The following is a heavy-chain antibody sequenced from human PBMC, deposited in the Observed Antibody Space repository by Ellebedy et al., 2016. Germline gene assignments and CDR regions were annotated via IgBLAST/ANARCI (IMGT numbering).Heavy chain of an antibody. Sequence: SETLSLXCAVYGGSFSGYYWSWIRQPPGKGLEWIGEINHSGSTNYNPPLKSRVTISVDTSKNQFSLKLSSVTAADTAVYYCARAGYDILTGYQERRFDPWGQGTLVTVSS. J-gene: IGHJ5*02. CDR1: GGSFSGYY. CDR3: ARAGYDILTGYQERRFDP. CDR2: INHSGST. D-gene: IGHD3-9*01. V-gene: IGHV4-34*01.